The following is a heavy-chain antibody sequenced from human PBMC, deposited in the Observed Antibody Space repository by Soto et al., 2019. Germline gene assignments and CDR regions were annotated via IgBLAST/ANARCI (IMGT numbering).Heavy chain of an antibody. Sequence: SETLSPTCAVYGGFVSSGSYYWSWIRQPPGKGLEWIGEMSHSGGTHFNPSLKSRVTISVDTSKNQFSLNIYSVTAADTALYYCARVERGTVTTVVDAFDIWGPGTMVTVSS. CDR3: ARVERGTVTTVVDAFDI. D-gene: IGHD1-1*01. V-gene: IGHV4-61*01. CDR2: MSHSGGT. J-gene: IGHJ3*02. CDR1: GGFVSSGSYY.